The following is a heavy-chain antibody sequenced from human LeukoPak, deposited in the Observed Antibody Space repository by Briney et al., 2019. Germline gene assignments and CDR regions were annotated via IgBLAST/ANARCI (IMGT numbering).Heavy chain of an antibody. V-gene: IGHV3-23*01. CDR3: AKDLSSGSYNFDY. D-gene: IGHD3-10*01. CDR1: GFTFSIYG. Sequence: GSLRLPCAASGFTFSIYGMSWVRQAPGKGLGWVSTISVSGGHTFYADSVKGRFTISRDNSKNTLYLQMERLRAEDTAVYYCAKDLSSGSYNFDYWGQGTLVTVSS. CDR2: ISVSGGHT. J-gene: IGHJ4*02.